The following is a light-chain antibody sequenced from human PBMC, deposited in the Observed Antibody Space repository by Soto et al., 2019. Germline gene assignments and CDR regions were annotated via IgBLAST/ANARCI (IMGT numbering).Light chain of an antibody. CDR2: GAS. CDR3: QQYGSSLIT. Sequence: EIGLTQSPGTLSLSPGERATLSCRTSQSVSSNSLAWYHQKPGQPPRLLIYGASTRATGIPDRFSGSGSGTDFTLTISRLEPEDFAVYYCQQYGSSLITFGQGTRLEIK. V-gene: IGKV3-20*01. CDR1: QSVSSNS. J-gene: IGKJ5*01.